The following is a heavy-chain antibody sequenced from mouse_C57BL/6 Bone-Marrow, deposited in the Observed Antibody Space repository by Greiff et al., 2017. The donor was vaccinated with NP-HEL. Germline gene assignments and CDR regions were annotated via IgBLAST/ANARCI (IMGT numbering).Heavy chain of an antibody. D-gene: IGHD1-1*01. Sequence: VQLQQSGAELVRPGASVKLSCKASGYTFTDYYINWVKQRPGQGLEWIARIYPGSGNTYYNEKFKGKATLTAEKSSSTAYMQLSSLTSEDSAGYFCARGGSSYADYWGQGTTLTVSS. J-gene: IGHJ2*01. CDR3: ARGGSSYADY. CDR1: GYTFTDYY. V-gene: IGHV1-76*01. CDR2: IYPGSGNT.